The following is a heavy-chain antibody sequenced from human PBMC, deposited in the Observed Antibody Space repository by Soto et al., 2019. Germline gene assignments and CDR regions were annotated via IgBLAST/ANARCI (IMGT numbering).Heavy chain of an antibody. CDR1: GGTFSSYS. D-gene: IGHD3-9*01. Sequence: SVNVSCNASGGTFSSYSISWVRQAPGQGPEWMGGIIPIFGTANYAQKFQGRVTITADESTSTAYMELSSLRSEDTAVYYCARAEIEEGLTGYSSYYFDYWGQGTLVTVSS. CDR3: ARAEIEEGLTGYSSYYFDY. J-gene: IGHJ4*02. V-gene: IGHV1-69*13. CDR2: IIPIFGTA.